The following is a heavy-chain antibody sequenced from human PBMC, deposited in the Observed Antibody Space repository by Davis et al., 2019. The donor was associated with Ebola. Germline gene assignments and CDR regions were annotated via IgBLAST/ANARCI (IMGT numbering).Heavy chain of an antibody. CDR1: GYTLTELS. D-gene: IGHD6-19*01. CDR2: FDPEDGET. V-gene: IGHV1-24*01. CDR3: ATGKVFRLDGFDY. Sequence: SVTVSRMVSGYTLTELSMHWVRQAPGKGLEWMGGFDPEDGETIYAQQFQGRVTMTEDTSTDTAYMELSSLRSEDTAVYYCATGKVFRLDGFDYWGQGTLVTVSS. J-gene: IGHJ4*02.